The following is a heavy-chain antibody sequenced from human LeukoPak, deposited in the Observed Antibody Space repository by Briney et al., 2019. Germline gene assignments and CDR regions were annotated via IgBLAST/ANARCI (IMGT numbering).Heavy chain of an antibody. V-gene: IGHV3-23*01. CDR1: GFTFSSYA. J-gene: IGHJ4*02. CDR3: AKDLDYGGNGFNVY. D-gene: IGHD4-23*01. CDR2: ISGSGGST. Sequence: QPGGSLRLSCAASGFTFSSYAMSWVRQAPGKGLEWVSAISGSGGSTYYADSVKGRFTISRDNSKNTLYLQMNSLRAEDTAVYYCAKDLDYGGNGFNVYWGQGTLVTVSS.